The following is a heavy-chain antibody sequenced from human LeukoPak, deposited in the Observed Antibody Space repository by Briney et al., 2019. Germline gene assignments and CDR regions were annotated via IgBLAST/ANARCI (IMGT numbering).Heavy chain of an antibody. CDR2: ISGSGGST. V-gene: IGHV3-23*01. CDR1: GFTFDDYA. D-gene: IGHD6-19*01. J-gene: IGHJ4*02. Sequence: NPGGSLRLSCAASGFTFDDYAMSWVRQAPGKGLEWVSAISGSGGSTYYADSVKGRFTISRDNSKNTLYLQMNSLRAEDTAVYYCAKDSSGWYLLGYWGQGTLVTVSS. CDR3: AKDSSGWYLLGY.